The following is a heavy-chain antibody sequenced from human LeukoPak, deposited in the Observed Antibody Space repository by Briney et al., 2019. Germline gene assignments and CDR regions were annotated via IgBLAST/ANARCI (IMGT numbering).Heavy chain of an antibody. V-gene: IGHV3-11*01. Sequence: GGSLRLSCAASGFIFSDYYMAWIRQAPGKGLECVSYISIGATTIYYADSVKGRFTISRDNAKNSLYLQMNSLRAEDTAVYYCARDIEAAGLFLDYWGQGSLVTVSS. CDR1: GFIFSDYY. CDR2: ISIGATTI. D-gene: IGHD6-13*01. J-gene: IGHJ4*02. CDR3: ARDIEAAGLFLDY.